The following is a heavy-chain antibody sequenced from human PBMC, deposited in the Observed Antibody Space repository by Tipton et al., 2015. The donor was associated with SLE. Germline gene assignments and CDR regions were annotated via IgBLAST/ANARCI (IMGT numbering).Heavy chain of an antibody. CDR3: ARGGDGAIIDF. CDR1: GFPFGSFP. Sequence: SLRLSCAASGFPFGSFPMLWVRQAPGKGLEHVSLISSDGDSKYYADSVKGTFSISRDNSRNTLVLQMGSLRAEDTALYYCARGGDGAIIDFWGQGTQVTVSS. D-gene: IGHD2-21*01. V-gene: IGHV3-64*02. J-gene: IGHJ4*02. CDR2: ISSDGDSK.